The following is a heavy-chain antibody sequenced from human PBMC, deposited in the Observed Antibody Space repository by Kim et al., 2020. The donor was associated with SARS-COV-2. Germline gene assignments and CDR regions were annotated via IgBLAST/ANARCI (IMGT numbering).Heavy chain of an antibody. J-gene: IGHJ5*02. CDR2: IYHSGST. CDR1: GGSISSSNW. D-gene: IGHD6-13*01. V-gene: IGHV4-4*02. CDR3: ARRPQNLGGYSSSWYWFDP. Sequence: SETLSLTCAVSGGSISSSNWWSWVRQPPGKGLEWIGEIYHSGSTNYNPSLKSRVTISVDKSKNQFSLKLSSVTAADTAMYYCARRPQNLGGYSSSWYWFDPWGQGTLVTVSS.